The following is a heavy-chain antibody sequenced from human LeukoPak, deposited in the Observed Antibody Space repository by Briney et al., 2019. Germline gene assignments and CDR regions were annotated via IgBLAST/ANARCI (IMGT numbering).Heavy chain of an antibody. Sequence: PSETLSLTCTVSGAPLNNYYWNWVRQPPGKELEWIGNVDYSGSTRYNPSLKSRATMSLDSSKNQFSLRLTSVTAADMAVYYCARRNILTEGEAFDIWGQGTLVTVSS. CDR2: VDYSGST. CDR3: ARRNILTEGEAFDI. J-gene: IGHJ3*02. D-gene: IGHD3-9*01. CDR1: GAPLNNYY. V-gene: IGHV4-59*08.